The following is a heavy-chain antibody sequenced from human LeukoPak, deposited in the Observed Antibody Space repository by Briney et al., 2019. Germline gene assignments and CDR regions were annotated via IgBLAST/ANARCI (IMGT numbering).Heavy chain of an antibody. D-gene: IGHD3-22*01. CDR1: GFTFSDYG. CDR2: IWYDGSNK. J-gene: IGHJ2*01. CDR3: ARDHPFVVVITGFDL. V-gene: IGHV3-33*01. Sequence: GGSLRLSCAASGFTFSDYGMHWVRQAPGKGLEWVAVIWYDGSNKYYADSVRGRFTISRDNSKNTLYLQMNSLRAEDTAVYYCARDHPFVVVITGFDLWGRGTLVTVSS.